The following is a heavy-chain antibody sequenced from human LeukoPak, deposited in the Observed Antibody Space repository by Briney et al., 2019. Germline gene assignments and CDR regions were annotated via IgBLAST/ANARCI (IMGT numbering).Heavy chain of an antibody. CDR2: ISGSGGSI. V-gene: IGHV3-23*01. CDR1: GFTFSSYA. J-gene: IGHJ4*02. Sequence: GGSLRLSCAASGFTFSSYAIYWVRQAQGKGLEWVSAISGSGGSIYYTDSVKGRFTISRDNSKNKVYLQINSLRAEDTAVYYCAREILAPGKTHDYWGQGTLVTVSS. CDR3: AREILAPGKTHDY.